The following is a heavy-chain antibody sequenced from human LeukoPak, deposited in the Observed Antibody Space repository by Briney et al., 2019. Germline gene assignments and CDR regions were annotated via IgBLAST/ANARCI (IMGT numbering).Heavy chain of an antibody. V-gene: IGHV3-30*03. D-gene: IGHD4-17*01. CDR3: ARDSGTVTTGGGDY. CDR2: ISYDGSNK. Sequence: GGSLRLSCAASGFTFFSYGMHWVRQAPGKGLEWVAVISYDGSNKYYADSVKGRFTISRDNSKNTLYLQMNSLRAEDTAVYYCARDSGTVTTGGGDYWGQGTLVTVSS. J-gene: IGHJ4*02. CDR1: GFTFFSYG.